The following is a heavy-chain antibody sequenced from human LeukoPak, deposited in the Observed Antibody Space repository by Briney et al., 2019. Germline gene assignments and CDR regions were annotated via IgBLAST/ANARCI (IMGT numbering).Heavy chain of an antibody. D-gene: IGHD3-10*01. CDR1: GYTFTSYA. Sequence: GASVKDSCKASGYTFTSYAMHWVRQAPGQRLEWMGWINAGNGNTKYSQKFQGRVTITRDTSASTAYMELSSLRSEDTAVYYCAREKGSGRMAWFDPWGQGTLVTVSS. CDR2: INAGNGNT. CDR3: AREKGSGRMAWFDP. V-gene: IGHV1-3*01. J-gene: IGHJ5*02.